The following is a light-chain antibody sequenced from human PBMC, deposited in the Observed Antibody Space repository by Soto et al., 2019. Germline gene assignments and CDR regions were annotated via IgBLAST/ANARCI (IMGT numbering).Light chain of an antibody. J-gene: IGKJ1*01. CDR2: KAS. V-gene: IGKV1-5*03. CDR3: QHYNSYSEA. Sequence: DVHMSQSPSTLSGSVGDRVTIICGAVQTISSWLEWYQQKPGKAPKLLIYKASTLKSGVPSRFSGSGSGTEFTLTISSLPPDDFETYYCQHYNSYSEAFGQGTKVDIK. CDR1: QTISSW.